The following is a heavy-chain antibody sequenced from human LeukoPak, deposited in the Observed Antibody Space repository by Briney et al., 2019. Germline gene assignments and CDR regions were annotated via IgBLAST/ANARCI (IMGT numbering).Heavy chain of an antibody. CDR3: ATTDPRFYSNYVYYYGMDV. CDR1: GYTLTELS. J-gene: IGHJ6*04. D-gene: IGHD4-11*01. Sequence: EASVKVSGKVSGYTLTELSMHWVGQAPGKGLEWMGGFDPEDGETIYAQKFQGRVTMTEDTSTDTAYMELSSLRSEDTAVYYCATTDPRFYSNYVYYYGMDVWGKGTTVTVSS. V-gene: IGHV1-24*01. CDR2: FDPEDGET.